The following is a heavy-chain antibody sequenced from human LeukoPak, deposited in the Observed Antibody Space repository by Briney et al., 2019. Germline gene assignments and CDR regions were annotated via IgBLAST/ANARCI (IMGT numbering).Heavy chain of an antibody. V-gene: IGHV3-21*01. D-gene: IGHD5-12*01. CDR1: GFTFSSYS. CDR3: ARVKDSGYDLSPLDY. Sequence: GGSLRLSCAASGFTFSSYSMNWVRQAPGKGLEWVSSISSSSSYIYYADSAKGRFTISRDNAKNSLYLQMNSLRAEDTAVYYCARVKDSGYDLSPLDYWGQGTLVTVSS. CDR2: ISSSSSYI. J-gene: IGHJ4*02.